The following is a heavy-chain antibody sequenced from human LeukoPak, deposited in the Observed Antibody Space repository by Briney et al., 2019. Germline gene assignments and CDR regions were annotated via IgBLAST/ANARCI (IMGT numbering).Heavy chain of an antibody. V-gene: IGHV1-46*01. Sequence: ASVKVSCKASGYPFFNYYVHWVRQAPGQGLEWMGVIDPAGSFTSYAQPFQGRITVTRDSPTTTVYMELGSLRSEDTAVYYCARDPGHRIAAAGAGYFQHWGQGTLVTVSS. CDR3: ARDPGHRIAAAGAGYFQH. CDR2: IDPAGSFT. J-gene: IGHJ1*01. CDR1: GYPFFNYY. D-gene: IGHD6-13*01.